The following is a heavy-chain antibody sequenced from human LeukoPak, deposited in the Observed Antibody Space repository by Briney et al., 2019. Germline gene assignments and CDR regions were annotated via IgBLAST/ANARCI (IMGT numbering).Heavy chain of an antibody. Sequence: GGSLRLSCAASGFTFSSYIMNWVRQAPGKGLEWVSSISSSSSYIYYADSVKGRFTISRDNAKNSLYLQMNSLRAEDTAVYYCAREGSYPYIFDYWGQGTLVTVSS. V-gene: IGHV3-21*01. CDR2: ISSSSSYI. J-gene: IGHJ4*02. CDR3: AREGSYPYIFDY. CDR1: GFTFSSYI. D-gene: IGHD1-26*01.